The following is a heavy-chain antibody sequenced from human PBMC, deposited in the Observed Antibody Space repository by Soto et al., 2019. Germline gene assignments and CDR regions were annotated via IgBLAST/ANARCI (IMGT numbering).Heavy chain of an antibody. Sequence: QVQLVQSGAEVKRPGASVKLSCKASGYTFSNFGISWVRQAPGLGLEWMGWISVYSGKTNYAQKFQDRVTMTTDTATSTAYMELRSLRSDDTAVYYCARDQWVSALRSDYCGQGALVTVSS. CDR1: GYTFSNFG. CDR3: ARDQWVSALRSDY. CDR2: ISVYSGKT. V-gene: IGHV1-18*01. J-gene: IGHJ4*02. D-gene: IGHD1-26*01.